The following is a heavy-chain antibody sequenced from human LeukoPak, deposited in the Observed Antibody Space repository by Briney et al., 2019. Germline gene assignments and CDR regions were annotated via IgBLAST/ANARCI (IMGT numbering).Heavy chain of an antibody. CDR3: ARADYDILTVLPYFDC. D-gene: IGHD3-9*01. CDR2: TSYSTDFSGST. Sequence: KTSETLSLTCTVSGGSISSGPSYWGWVRQSPGKGLEWIGTTSYSTDFSGSTYYNPSLKSRVTISVDTSKNQFSLKLTSVTAADTAVYYCARADYDILTVLPYFDCWGHGTLVTVSS. CDR1: GGSISSGPSY. J-gene: IGHJ4*01. V-gene: IGHV4-39*07.